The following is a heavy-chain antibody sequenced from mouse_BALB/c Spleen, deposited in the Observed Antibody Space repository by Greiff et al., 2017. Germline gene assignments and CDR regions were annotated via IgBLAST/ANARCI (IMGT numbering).Heavy chain of an antibody. CDR3: ARDGYSIAY. J-gene: IGHJ3*01. V-gene: IGHV3-6*02. D-gene: IGHD1-2*01. Sequence: EVKLVESGPGLVKPSQSLSLTCSVTGYSITSGYYWNWIRQFPGNKLEWMGYISYDGSNNYNPSLKNRISITRDTSKNQFFLKLNSVTTEDTATYYCARDGYSIAYWGQGTLVTVSA. CDR1: GYSITSGYY. CDR2: ISYDGSN.